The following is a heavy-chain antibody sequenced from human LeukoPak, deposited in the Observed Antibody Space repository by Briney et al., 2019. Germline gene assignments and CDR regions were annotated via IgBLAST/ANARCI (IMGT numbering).Heavy chain of an antibody. CDR2: IKTDGSRT. D-gene: IGHD1-14*01. J-gene: IGHJ4*02. CDR3: ARDPLTQNDY. CDR1: GFTFSSYW. V-gene: IGHV3-74*01. Sequence: GGSLSLSCAASGFTFSSYWMHWVRHAPGKGLVWVSRIKTDGSRTHYADFAQGRFTISRDNAKNTLYLQMNSLRAEDTAVYYCARDPLTQNDYWGQGTLVSVSS.